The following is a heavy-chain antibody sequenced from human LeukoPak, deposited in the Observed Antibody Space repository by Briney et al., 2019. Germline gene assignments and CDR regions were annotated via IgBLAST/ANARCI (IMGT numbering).Heavy chain of an antibody. Sequence: ASVKVSCKVSGYTLTELSMHWVQQAPGKGLEWMGLVDPEDGETIYAEKFQGRVTITADTSTDTAYMELSSLRSEDTAVYYCATIASFGVAVFDYWGQGTLVTVSS. V-gene: IGHV1-24*01. CDR2: VDPEDGET. J-gene: IGHJ4*02. D-gene: IGHD3-3*01. CDR3: ATIASFGVAVFDY. CDR1: GYTLTELS.